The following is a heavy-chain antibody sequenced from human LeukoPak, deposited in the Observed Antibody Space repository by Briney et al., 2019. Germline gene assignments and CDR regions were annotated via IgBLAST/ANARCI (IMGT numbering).Heavy chain of an antibody. V-gene: IGHV1-2*02. CDR3: AREGGYCSSTSCYVGY. J-gene: IGHJ4*02. Sequence: ASVKVSCKASGYTFTGYYMHWVRQAPGQGLEWMGWINPNSGGTNYVQKFQGRVTMTRDTSISTAYMELSRLRSDDTAVYYCAREGGYCSSTSCYVGYWGQGTLVTVSS. CDR1: GYTFTGYY. CDR2: INPNSGGT. D-gene: IGHD2-2*01.